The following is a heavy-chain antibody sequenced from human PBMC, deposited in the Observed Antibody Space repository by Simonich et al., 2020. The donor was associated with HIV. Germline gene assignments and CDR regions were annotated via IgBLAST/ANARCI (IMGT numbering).Heavy chain of an antibody. V-gene: IGHV4-38-2*01. CDR1: GSSISSGDY. CDR2: INHSGSA. Sequence: QVQLQESGPGLVKPSETLSLTCAVSGSSISSGDYCGWIRKPPGKGWEWIGEINHSGSAKYNPSLKSRGTISEDASKNHFSLRLSSVTAADTAVYYCARMGARQGAGVYWGQGTLVTVSS. D-gene: IGHD1-26*01. J-gene: IGHJ4*02. CDR3: ARMGARQGAGVY.